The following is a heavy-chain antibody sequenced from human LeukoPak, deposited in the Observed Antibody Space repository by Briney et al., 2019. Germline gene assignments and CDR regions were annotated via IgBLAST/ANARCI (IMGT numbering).Heavy chain of an antibody. CDR2: INIGGTST. CDR1: GFTFSDYY. CDR3: ATDGAGFDT. Sequence: GGSLRLSCAASGFTFSDYYMSWIRQAPGKGLEWLSYINIGGTSTHYADSVKGRFTISRDNAKKSLYLEMNNLRAEDTAVYYCATDGAGFDTWGQGVLVTVSS. V-gene: IGHV3-11*01. J-gene: IGHJ5*02.